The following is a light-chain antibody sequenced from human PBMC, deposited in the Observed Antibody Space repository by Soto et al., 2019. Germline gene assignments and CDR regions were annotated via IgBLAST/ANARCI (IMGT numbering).Light chain of an antibody. J-gene: IGKJ4*01. Sequence: DIQMTQSPPTLSASVGDRVTVTCRASQSISSWLAWYQQKPGKAPKLLIYDASSLQSGVPSRFTGSGSGTEFTLTVSSLQPDDFATYYCQEYNTYSLTFGGGTKLEI. CDR1: QSISSW. CDR2: DAS. V-gene: IGKV1-5*01. CDR3: QEYNTYSLT.